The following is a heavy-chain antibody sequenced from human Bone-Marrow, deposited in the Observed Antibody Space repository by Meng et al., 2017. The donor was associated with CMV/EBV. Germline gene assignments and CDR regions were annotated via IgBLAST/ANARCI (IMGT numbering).Heavy chain of an antibody. CDR3: ATTQKHGGIFFDY. CDR2: IDWDDDK. Sequence: SGPTLVKPTQTLPLTCTFSGFSLSTSGMRVSWIRQPPGKALEWLARIDWDDDKFYSTSLKTRLTISKDTSKNQVVLTMTNRDPVDTATYYCATTQKHGGIFFDYWGQGTLVTVSS. D-gene: IGHD2-15*01. V-gene: IGHV2-70D*14. J-gene: IGHJ4*02. CDR1: GFSLSTSGMR.